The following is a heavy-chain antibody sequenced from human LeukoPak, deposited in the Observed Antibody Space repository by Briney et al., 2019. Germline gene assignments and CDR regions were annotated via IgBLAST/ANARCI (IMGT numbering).Heavy chain of an antibody. V-gene: IGHV4-59*01. J-gene: IGHJ6*03. D-gene: IGHD6-13*01. CDR2: IYYSGST. Sequence: SETLSLTCTVSGGSISSYYWSWIRQPPGKGLEWVGYIYYSGSTNYNPSLKSRVTISVDTSKNQFSLKLSSVTAADTAVYYCARGVGSSWYYYYYYMDVWGKGTTVTVSS. CDR1: GGSISSYY. CDR3: ARGVGSSWYYYYYYMDV.